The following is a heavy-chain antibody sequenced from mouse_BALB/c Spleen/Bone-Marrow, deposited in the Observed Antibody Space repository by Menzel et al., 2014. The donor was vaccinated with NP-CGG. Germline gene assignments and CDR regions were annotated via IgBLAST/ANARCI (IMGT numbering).Heavy chain of an antibody. Sequence: QVQLQQSGAALVRPGASVKMPCKAFGYPFSTYPIEWMRQNHGKSLEWIGNFHPYDDETKYNEQFKGKANLTVDESSTTVYLELSRLTSDDSAIYYCGRGAYGLFDYWGQGTTLTVSS. CDR2: FHPYDDET. V-gene: IGHV1-47*01. D-gene: IGHD6-5*01. CDR3: GRGAYGLFDY. CDR1: GYPFSTYP. J-gene: IGHJ2*01.